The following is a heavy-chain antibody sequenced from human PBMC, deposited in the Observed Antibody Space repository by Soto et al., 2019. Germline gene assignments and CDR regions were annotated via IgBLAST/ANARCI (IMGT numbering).Heavy chain of an antibody. CDR3: ARPLWRDDYNWGYFDL. Sequence: QVQLVESGGGVVQPGRSLRLSCAASGFTFSSYALHGVRQVPGKGLEWVAVISYAGSNKYYADSVKGRFTISRDNSKNTLYLQMNSLRTEDTAVYYCARPLWRDDYNWGYFDLWGRGTLVTVSS. V-gene: IGHV3-30-3*01. J-gene: IGHJ2*01. CDR2: ISYAGSNK. CDR1: GFTFSSYA. D-gene: IGHD4-4*01.